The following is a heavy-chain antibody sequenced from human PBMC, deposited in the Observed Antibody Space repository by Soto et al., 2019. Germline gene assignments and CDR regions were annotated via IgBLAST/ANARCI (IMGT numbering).Heavy chain of an antibody. CDR2: INAGNGHT. J-gene: IGHJ6*02. CDR1: GYTFINHA. V-gene: IGHV1-3*01. D-gene: IGHD6-25*01. Sequence: ASVKVSCKASGYTFINHAIHWVRQAPGQSLEWTGWINAGNGHTKYSLKFQGRVTITRDTFATTAYMELSSLRAEDTAVYYCARDRGSRLGGMDVWGQGTTVTVSS. CDR3: ARDRGSRLGGMDV.